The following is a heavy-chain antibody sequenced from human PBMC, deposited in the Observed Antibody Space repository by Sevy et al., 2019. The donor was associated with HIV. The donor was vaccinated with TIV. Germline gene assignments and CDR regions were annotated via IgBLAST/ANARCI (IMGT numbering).Heavy chain of an antibody. CDR3: AREGCTKPHDY. D-gene: IGHD2-8*01. J-gene: IGHJ4*02. V-gene: IGHV3-23*01. CDR1: GFTFSKYS. CDR2: LSFGCGEI. Sequence: GGSLRLSCAASGFTFSKYSMSWVRQPPGKGLEWVSTLSFGCGEINHEESVKGRFTISRDNSKNSLYLQMNNLRAEDTAVYYCAREGCTKPHDYWGQGTLVTVSS.